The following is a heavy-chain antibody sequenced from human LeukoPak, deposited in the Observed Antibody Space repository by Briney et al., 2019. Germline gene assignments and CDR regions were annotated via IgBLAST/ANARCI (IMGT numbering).Heavy chain of an antibody. D-gene: IGHD3-22*01. V-gene: IGHV4-39*07. CDR1: GGSISSSSYY. CDR2: IYYSGST. J-gene: IGHJ4*02. CDR3: ARAVYDNSGYYYPYYFDY. Sequence: SETLSLTCTVSGGSISSSSYYWGWIRQPPGKGLEWIGSIYYSGSTYYNPSLKSRVTISVDTSKNQFSLKLSSVTAADTAVYYCARAVYDNSGYYYPYYFDYWGQGTLVTVSS.